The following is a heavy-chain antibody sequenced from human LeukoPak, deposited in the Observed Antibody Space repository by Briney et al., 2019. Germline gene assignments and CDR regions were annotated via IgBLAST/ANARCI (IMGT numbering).Heavy chain of an antibody. J-gene: IGHJ3*02. V-gene: IGHV1-2*02. D-gene: IGHD4-17*01. CDR1: GYTFTGDY. CDR2: VNPNSGGT. CDR3: AINTVTTGWDALDI. Sequence: ASVKVSCKASGYTFTGDYIHWVRQAPGQGLEWMGWVNPNSGGTNSAQKFQGRVTMTRDTSISTAYMELRRLRSDDTAVYYCAINTVTTGWDALDIWGQGTMVTVFS.